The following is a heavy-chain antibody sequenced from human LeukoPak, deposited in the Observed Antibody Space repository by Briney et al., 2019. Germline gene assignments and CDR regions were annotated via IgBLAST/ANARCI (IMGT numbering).Heavy chain of an antibody. CDR3: ARFRRDGYNRRYFDY. Sequence: SETLSLTCAVYGGSFSGYYWSWIRQPPGKGLEWIGETNHSGSTNYNPSLKSRVTISVDTSKNQFSLKLSSVTAADTAVYYCARFRRDGYNRRYFDYWGQGTLVTVSS. V-gene: IGHV4-34*01. J-gene: IGHJ4*02. CDR2: TNHSGST. D-gene: IGHD5-24*01. CDR1: GGSFSGYY.